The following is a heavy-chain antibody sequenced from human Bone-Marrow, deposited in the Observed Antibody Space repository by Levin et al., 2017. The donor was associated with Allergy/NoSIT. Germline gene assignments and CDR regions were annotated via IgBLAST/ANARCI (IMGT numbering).Heavy chain of an antibody. V-gene: IGHV3-49*03. CDR1: GFTFADYT. J-gene: IGHJ3*01. D-gene: IGHD3-3*01. Sequence: GESLKISCTGSGFTFADYTMSWLRHSPTKGLEWVGFIKGKAFGETIQYAPSVRGRFVISRDDSRGIAYLQMSSLQTEDTAVYYCARDPAYYDAPDAFDVWGQGTMVTVSS. CDR2: IKGKAFGETI. CDR3: ARDPAYYDAPDAFDV.